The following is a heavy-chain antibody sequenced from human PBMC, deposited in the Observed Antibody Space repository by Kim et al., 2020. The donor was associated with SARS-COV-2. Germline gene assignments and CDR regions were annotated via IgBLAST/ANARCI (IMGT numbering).Heavy chain of an antibody. D-gene: IGHD3-10*01. V-gene: IGHV3-30*04. CDR3: ARGGLWFGELSSYYYYYGMDV. Sequence: GGSLRLSCAASGFTFSSYAMHWVRQAPGKGLEWVAVISYDGSNKYYADSVKGRFTISRDNSKNTLYLQMNSLRAEDTAVYYCARGGLWFGELSSYYYYYGMDVWGQWTTVTVSS. CDR1: GFTFSSYA. CDR2: ISYDGSNK. J-gene: IGHJ6*02.